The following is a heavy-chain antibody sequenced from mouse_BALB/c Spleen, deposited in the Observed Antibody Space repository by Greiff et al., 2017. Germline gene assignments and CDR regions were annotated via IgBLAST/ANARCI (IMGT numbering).Heavy chain of an antibody. J-gene: IGHJ1*01. CDR3: ARVAIGRYFDV. CDR1: GFSLTSYG. D-gene: IGHD2-14*01. CDR2: IWAGGST. Sequence: VKVVESGPGLVAPSQSLSITCTVSGFSLTSYGVHWVRQPPGKGLEWLGVIWAGGSTNYNSALMSRLSISKDNSKSQVFLKMNSLQTDDTAMYYCARVAIGRYFDVWGAGTTVTVSS. V-gene: IGHV2-9*02.